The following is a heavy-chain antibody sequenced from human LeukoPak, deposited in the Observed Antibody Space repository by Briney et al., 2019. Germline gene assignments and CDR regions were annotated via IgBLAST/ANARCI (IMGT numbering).Heavy chain of an antibody. D-gene: IGHD6-13*01. CDR2: IKQDGSEK. Sequence: PGGSLRLSCAASGFTFSNYWMSWVRQAPGKGLEWVANIKQDGSEKYYVDSVKGRFTISRDNAKNSLYLQMNSLRAEDTAVYYCAREERSSSWGADYWGQGTLVTVSS. CDR3: AREERSSSWGADY. CDR1: GFTFSNYW. J-gene: IGHJ4*02. V-gene: IGHV3-7*01.